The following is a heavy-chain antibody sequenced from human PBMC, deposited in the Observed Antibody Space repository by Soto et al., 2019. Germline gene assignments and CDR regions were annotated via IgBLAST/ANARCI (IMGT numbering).Heavy chain of an antibody. J-gene: IGHJ4*02. D-gene: IGHD2-21*01. CDR1: GGSINSYW. CDR2: VYSSGTT. Sequence: SETLSLTCTVSGGSINSYWWSWIRQPAGKGLEWIGRVYSSGTTDYNPSLNSRATMSVETSKNQFSLKLSSVTAADTAVYYCARAIASSANGEGYWGQGIQVTVS. V-gene: IGHV4-4*07. CDR3: ARAIASSANGEGY.